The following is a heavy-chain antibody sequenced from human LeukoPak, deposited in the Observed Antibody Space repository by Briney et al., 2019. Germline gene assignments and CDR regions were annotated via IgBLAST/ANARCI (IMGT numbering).Heavy chain of an antibody. CDR3: AGLYRVPDY. Sequence: PGGSLRLSCAASGFTFSSYELNWVRQAPGKGLEWVSYISSSGSTIYYADSVKGRFTISRDNAKNSLYLQMNSLRAEDTAVYYCAGLYRVPDYWGQGTLVTVSS. D-gene: IGHD5/OR15-5a*01. CDR1: GFTFSSYE. CDR2: ISSSGSTI. V-gene: IGHV3-48*03. J-gene: IGHJ4*02.